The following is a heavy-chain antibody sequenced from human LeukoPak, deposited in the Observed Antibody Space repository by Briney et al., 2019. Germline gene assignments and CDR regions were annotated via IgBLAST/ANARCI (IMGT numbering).Heavy chain of an antibody. V-gene: IGHV4-39*07. CDR2: IFSGGNT. Sequence: PSETLSLTCTVSGASISSSRSFWGWIRQPPGKGLEWIVSIFSGGNTYYNPSLNSRVSISIDTSKNQFSLRLSSVTAADTAVYYCAREHCSGGSCYSIYYYYYMDVWGKGTTVTVSS. CDR3: AREHCSGGSCYSIYYYYYMDV. CDR1: GASISSSRSF. J-gene: IGHJ6*03. D-gene: IGHD2-15*01.